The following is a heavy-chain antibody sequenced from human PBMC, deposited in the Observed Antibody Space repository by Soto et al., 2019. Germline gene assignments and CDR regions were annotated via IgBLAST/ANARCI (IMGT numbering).Heavy chain of an antibody. Sequence: GGSLRLSCAASGFTFSSYAMSWVRQAPGKGLEWVSAISGSGGSTYYADSVKGRFTISRDNSKNTLYLQMNSLRAEDTAVYYCAKTPYSSGWYVYWFDPWGQGTLVTVSS. CDR3: AKTPYSSGWYVYWFDP. J-gene: IGHJ5*02. V-gene: IGHV3-23*01. D-gene: IGHD6-19*01. CDR2: ISGSGGST. CDR1: GFTFSSYA.